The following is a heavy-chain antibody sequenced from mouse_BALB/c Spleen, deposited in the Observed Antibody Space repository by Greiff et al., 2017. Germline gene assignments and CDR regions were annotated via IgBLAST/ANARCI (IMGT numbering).Heavy chain of an antibody. Sequence: EVQLVESGGGLVKPGGSLKLSCAASGFTFSDYYMYWVRQTPEKRLEWVATISDGGSYTYYPDSVKGRFTISRDNAKNKLYLQMSSLKSEDTDMYYCARGGTGQFNWCVDGWGAGTTVTVS. CDR1: GFTFSDYY. J-gene: IGHJ1*01. CDR3: ARGGTGQFNWCVDG. V-gene: IGHV5-4*02. D-gene: IGHD3-3*01. CDR2: ISDGGSYT.